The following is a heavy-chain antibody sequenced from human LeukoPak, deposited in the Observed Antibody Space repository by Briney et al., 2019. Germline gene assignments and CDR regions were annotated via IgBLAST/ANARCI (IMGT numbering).Heavy chain of an antibody. CDR2: ISSSSSYI. D-gene: IGHD6-19*01. CDR3: AKDSRAAVAGIDY. CDR1: GFTFSSYS. Sequence: PGGSLRLSCAASGFTFSSYSMNWVRQAPGKGLEWVSSISSSSSYIYYADSVKGRFTISRDNAKNSLYLQMNSLRAEDTAVYYCAKDSRAAVAGIDYWGQGTLVVVSS. V-gene: IGHV3-21*01. J-gene: IGHJ4*02.